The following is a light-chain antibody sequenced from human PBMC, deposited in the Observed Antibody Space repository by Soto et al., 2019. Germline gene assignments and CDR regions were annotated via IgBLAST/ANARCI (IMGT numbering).Light chain of an antibody. CDR3: QHYNSYSDA. Sequence: DILRTQTPSPRSGTVYNSFTVTYLASQTISRWLVLNQHKPGRASMLLICKACTLKSGVPSRFSGSGSGTEFSLTLSSLQPDDFATYYCQHYNSYSDAFGQGTKVDIK. CDR1: QTISRW. V-gene: IGKV1-5*03. J-gene: IGKJ1*01. CDR2: KAC.